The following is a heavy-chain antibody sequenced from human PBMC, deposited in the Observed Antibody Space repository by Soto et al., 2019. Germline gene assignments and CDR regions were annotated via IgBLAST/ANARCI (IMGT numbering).Heavy chain of an antibody. V-gene: IGHV3-23*01. CDR3: AKDQTPGYSADWAVGYYFHF. Sequence: EVQLLESGGGLVQPGGSLRLSCAASGFTLSRQAMSWVRQAPGKGLEWVSAISASGARTYYADSVMGRFSISRDTSKNTLYLQINTLRVEDTAVYYCAKDQTPGYSADWAVGYYFHFWGQVTLVTVSS. D-gene: IGHD5-12*01. CDR2: ISASGART. J-gene: IGHJ4*02. CDR1: GFTLSRQA.